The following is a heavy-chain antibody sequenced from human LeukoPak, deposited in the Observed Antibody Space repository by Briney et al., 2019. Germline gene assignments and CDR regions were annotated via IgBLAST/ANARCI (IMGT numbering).Heavy chain of an antibody. CDR3: ARGRDRSKAGDI. Sequence: SETLSLTCAVSGGSFGDYYCSWIRQPPGKGLEWIGEIHPHGIFYYNSSLVSRVTISIDTSKTQFSLRLTSVTAADTAFYYCARGRDRSKAGDIWGQGSLVTVSS. CDR2: IHPHGIF. CDR1: GGSFGDYY. V-gene: IGHV4-34*01. J-gene: IGHJ4*02. D-gene: IGHD2-21*02.